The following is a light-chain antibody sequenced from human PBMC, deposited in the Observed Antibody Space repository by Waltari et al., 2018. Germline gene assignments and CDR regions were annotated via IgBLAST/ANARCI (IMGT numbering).Light chain of an antibody. J-gene: IGLJ2*01. Sequence: QSALTQPASVSGSPGQSITIPCTGTISDIAGYDSVPWYQQRPGKAPQPIIFDVNKRPSGVSHRFSASKSGNTASLTISGLLAEDEADYWCSSYSTSSTNVIFGGGTKLTVL. CDR3: SSYSTSSTNVI. CDR1: ISDIAGYDS. V-gene: IGLV2-14*01. CDR2: DVN.